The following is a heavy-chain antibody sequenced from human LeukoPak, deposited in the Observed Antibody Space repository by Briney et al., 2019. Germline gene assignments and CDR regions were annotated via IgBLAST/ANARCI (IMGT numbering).Heavy chain of an antibody. D-gene: IGHD6-13*01. J-gene: IGHJ4*02. CDR3: AREGASSSFGY. V-gene: IGHV3-53*01. Sequence: GGSLRLSCAASGFTVSSNYMSWVRQAPGKGLEWVSVIYSGGSTYYADSVKGRFTISRDNAKNSLYLQMNSLRAEDTAMYYCAREGASSSFGYWGQGTLVTVSS. CDR2: IYSGGST. CDR1: GFTVSSNY.